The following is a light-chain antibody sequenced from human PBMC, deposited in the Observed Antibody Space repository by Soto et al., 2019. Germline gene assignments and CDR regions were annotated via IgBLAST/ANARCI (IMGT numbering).Light chain of an antibody. J-gene: IGKJ4*01. CDR2: DAS. V-gene: IGKV3-11*01. CDR1: QSVSNS. Sequence: EIVLTQSPATLSLSPGERATLSCRASQSVSNSLAWYQQKPGQAPRLLIYDASNRATGIPDRFSGSGSGTDFTRTISSLEPEDFAVYYCQQRSNWPLLTFGGGTKVEIK. CDR3: QQRSNWPLLT.